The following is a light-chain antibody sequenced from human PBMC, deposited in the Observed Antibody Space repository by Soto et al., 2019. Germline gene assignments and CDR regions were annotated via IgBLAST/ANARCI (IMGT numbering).Light chain of an antibody. J-gene: IGKJ5*01. V-gene: IGKV1-12*01. CDR3: QHGDRFPLLT. CDR1: EDISTC. Sequence: DIQMTQSPSSVDASVGDRVTITCRSSEDISTCVAWYQQKPGKAPKLLIYAESSLQSGVPSRFSGSGSETDFTLTTSSLQREDFSAYYCQHGDRFPLLTVGEGTRLAIK. CDR2: AES.